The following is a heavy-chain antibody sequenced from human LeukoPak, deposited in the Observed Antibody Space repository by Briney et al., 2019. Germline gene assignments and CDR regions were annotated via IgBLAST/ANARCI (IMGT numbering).Heavy chain of an antibody. J-gene: IGHJ4*02. V-gene: IGHV4-39*07. Sequence: PSETLSLTCTVSGGSIRSTSYYWGWIRQPPGKGLEWIGSIYYSGSTYYNPSLKSRVTISVDTSKNQFSLKLSSVTAADTAVYYCARDRVIVDTAMVKDRIDYWGQGTLVTVSS. CDR2: IYYSGST. CDR3: ARDRVIVDTAMVKDRIDY. CDR1: GGSIRSTSYY. D-gene: IGHD5-18*01.